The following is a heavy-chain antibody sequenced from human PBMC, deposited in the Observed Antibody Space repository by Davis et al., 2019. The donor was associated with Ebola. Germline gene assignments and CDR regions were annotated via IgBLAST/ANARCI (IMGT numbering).Heavy chain of an antibody. CDR1: GGSISSYY. D-gene: IGHD3-3*01. CDR2: IYYSGST. J-gene: IGHJ5*02. Sequence: MPSETLSLTCTVSGGSISSYYWSWIRQPPGKGLEWIGYIYYSGSTNYNPSLKSRVTISVDTSKNQFSLKLSSVTAADTAVYYCARDQGEYYDFWSGHNWFDPWGQGTLVTVSS. V-gene: IGHV4-59*01. CDR3: ARDQGEYYDFWSGHNWFDP.